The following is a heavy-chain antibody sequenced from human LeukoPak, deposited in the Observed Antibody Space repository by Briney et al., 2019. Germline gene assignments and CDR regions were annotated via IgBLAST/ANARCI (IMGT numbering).Heavy chain of an antibody. J-gene: IGHJ4*02. D-gene: IGHD3-10*01. Sequence: PGGPLRLSCAASRYTFSSYWMHWVRQTPGKGRMWVSRINGDGDTTSYADDGKGRFTISRDNAKSTLYLQMNSLRAEDTAVYYCARGNYGSGSSSDYWGQGTLVTVS. V-gene: IGHV3-74*01. CDR1: RYTFSSYW. CDR2: INGDGDTT. CDR3: ARGNYGSGSSSDY.